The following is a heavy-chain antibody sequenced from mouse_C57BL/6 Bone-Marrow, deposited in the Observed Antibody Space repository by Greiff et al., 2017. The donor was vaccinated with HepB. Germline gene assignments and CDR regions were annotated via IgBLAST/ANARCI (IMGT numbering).Heavy chain of an antibody. CDR2: IYPRSGNT. D-gene: IGHD3-3*01. CDR3: ARRGTGFAY. CDR1: GYTFTSYG. Sequence: QVQLKESGAELARPGASVKLSCKASGYTFTSYGISWVKQRTGQGLEWIGEIYPRSGNTYYNEKFKGKATLTADKSSSTAYMELRSLTSEDSAVYFCARRGTGFAYWGQGTLVTVSA. V-gene: IGHV1-81*01. J-gene: IGHJ3*01.